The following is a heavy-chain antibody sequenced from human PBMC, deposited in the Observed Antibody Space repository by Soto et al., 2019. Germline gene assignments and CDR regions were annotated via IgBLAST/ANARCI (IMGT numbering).Heavy chain of an antibody. CDR3: AKDRAGAVAGRYNWFDP. Sequence: GGSLRLSCAASGFTFSSYAMHWVRQAPGKGLEWVAVISYDGSNKYYADSVKGRFTISRDNSKNTLYLQMNSLRAEDTAVYYCAKDRAGAVAGRYNWFDPWGQGTLVTVSS. J-gene: IGHJ5*02. CDR1: GFTFSSYA. V-gene: IGHV3-30-3*01. D-gene: IGHD6-19*01. CDR2: ISYDGSNK.